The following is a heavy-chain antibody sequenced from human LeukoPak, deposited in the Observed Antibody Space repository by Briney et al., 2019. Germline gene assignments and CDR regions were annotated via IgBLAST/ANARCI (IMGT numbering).Heavy chain of an antibody. V-gene: IGHV4-59*08. Sequence: SETLSLTCTVSGGSISSYYWSWIRQPPGRGLEWIGYIYYSGSTNYNPSLKSRVTISVDTSKNQFSLKLSSVTAADTAVYYCARQYGGYSSSLFPFDYWGQGTLVTVSS. CDR2: IYYSGST. J-gene: IGHJ4*02. D-gene: IGHD6-13*01. CDR1: GGSISSYY. CDR3: ARQYGGYSSSLFPFDY.